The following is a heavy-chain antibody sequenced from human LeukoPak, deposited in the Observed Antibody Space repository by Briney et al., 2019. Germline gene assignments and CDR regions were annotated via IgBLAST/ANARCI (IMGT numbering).Heavy chain of an antibody. J-gene: IGHJ4*02. Sequence: GESLKISCEGSGYSFTSYWIGWVRQMPGKGLEWMGIIYPGDSDTRYSPSFQGQVTISADKSISTAYLQWSSLKASDTAMYYCARRRTDYYDSSGYWDYWGQGTLVTVSS. CDR3: ARRRTDYYDSSGYWDY. CDR1: GYSFTSYW. V-gene: IGHV5-51*01. D-gene: IGHD3-22*01. CDR2: IYPGDSDT.